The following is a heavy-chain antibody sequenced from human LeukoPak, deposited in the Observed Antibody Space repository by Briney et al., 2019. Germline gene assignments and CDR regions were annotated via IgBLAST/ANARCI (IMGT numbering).Heavy chain of an antibody. CDR1: GGTFSSYA. D-gene: IGHD5-12*01. Sequence: GASVKVSCKASGGTFSSYAISCVRQAPGQGLEWMGRIIPILGIANYAQKFQGRVTITADKSTSTAYMELSSLRSEDTAVYYCARQPVDPDAFDIWGQGTMVTVSS. V-gene: IGHV1-69*04. CDR3: ARQPVDPDAFDI. J-gene: IGHJ3*02. CDR2: IIPILGIA.